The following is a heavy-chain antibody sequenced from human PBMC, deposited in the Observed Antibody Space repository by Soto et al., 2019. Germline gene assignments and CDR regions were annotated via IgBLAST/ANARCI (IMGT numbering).Heavy chain of an antibody. Sequence: SETLSLTCTVSGGSISSYYWSWIRQPPGKGLEWIGYIYYSGSTNYNPSLKSRVTISVDTSKSQFSLKLSSVTAADTAVYYCARRRICSGGSCYSTEIGLGYWGQGTLVTVSS. CDR2: IYYSGST. V-gene: IGHV4-59*01. J-gene: IGHJ4*02. D-gene: IGHD2-15*01. CDR3: ARRRICSGGSCYSTEIGLGY. CDR1: GGSISSYY.